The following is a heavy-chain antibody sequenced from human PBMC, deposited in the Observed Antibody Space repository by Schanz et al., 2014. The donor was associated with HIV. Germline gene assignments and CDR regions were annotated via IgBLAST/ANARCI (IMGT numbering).Heavy chain of an antibody. CDR2: ISPSNGNT. CDR1: GGTFSSFG. V-gene: IGHV1-18*01. CDR3: AREKTTLNWFDP. J-gene: IGHJ5*02. Sequence: QVRLVQSGSEVTKPGSSVKVSCTASGGTFSSFGISWVRQARGQGLEWMGWISPSNGNTNYAQKFQGRVTMTTDTSTSTAYMDLRSLRSDDTAVYYCAREKTTLNWFDPWGQGTLVTVSS.